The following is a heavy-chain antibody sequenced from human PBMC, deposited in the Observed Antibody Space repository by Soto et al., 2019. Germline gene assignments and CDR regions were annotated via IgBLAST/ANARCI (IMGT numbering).Heavy chain of an antibody. V-gene: IGHV1-8*01. J-gene: IGHJ4*02. CDR3: ARGGYCSGGSCYLALDY. CDR1: GYTFTIYD. CDR2: MNPNSGNT. Sequence: ASVKVSCKASGYTFTIYDINWVRQATGQGLEWMGWMNPNSGNTGYAQKFQGRVTMTRNTSISTAYMELSSLRSEDTAVYYCARGGYCSGGSCYLALDYWGQGTLVTVSS. D-gene: IGHD2-15*01.